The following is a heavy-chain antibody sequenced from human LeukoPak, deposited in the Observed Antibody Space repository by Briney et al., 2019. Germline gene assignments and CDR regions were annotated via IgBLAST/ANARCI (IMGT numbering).Heavy chain of an antibody. J-gene: IGHJ4*02. CDR2: INHSGST. CDR1: GGSFSGYY. Sequence: KPSETLSLTCAVYGGSFSGYYWSWIRQPPGKGLEWIGEINHSGSTNYNPSLKSRVTISVDTSKNQFSLKLSSVTAADTAVYYCARSTATVTMKIDYWGQGTLVTVSS. V-gene: IGHV4-34*01. CDR3: ARSTATVTMKIDY. D-gene: IGHD4-17*01.